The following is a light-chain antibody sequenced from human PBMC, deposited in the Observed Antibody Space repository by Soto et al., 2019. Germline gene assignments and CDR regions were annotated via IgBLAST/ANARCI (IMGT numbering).Light chain of an antibody. J-gene: IGLJ1*01. CDR2: GVN. CDR3: SSYTTSYFYV. Sequence: QSALTQPASASGSPGQSITISCTGSGRDIGAYDYVSWYQQHPGKAPKLLIYGVNNRPSGVSYRFSASKSAFTASLTISGLQAEDEADYYCSSYTTSYFYVFGPGTKVTVL. V-gene: IGLV2-14*01. CDR1: GRDIGAYDY.